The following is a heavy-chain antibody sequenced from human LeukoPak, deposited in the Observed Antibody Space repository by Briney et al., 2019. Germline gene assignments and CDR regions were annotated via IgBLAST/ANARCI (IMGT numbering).Heavy chain of an antibody. V-gene: IGHV4-34*01. Sequence: PSETLSLTCAVYGGSFSGYYWSWIRQPPGKGLEWIGEINHSGSINYNPSLKSRVTISVDTSKNQFSLKLSSVTAADTAAYYCARDRLGYCSGGSCLGWFDPWGQGTLVTVSS. J-gene: IGHJ5*02. CDR1: GGSFSGYY. CDR3: ARDRLGYCSGGSCLGWFDP. D-gene: IGHD2-15*01. CDR2: INHSGSI.